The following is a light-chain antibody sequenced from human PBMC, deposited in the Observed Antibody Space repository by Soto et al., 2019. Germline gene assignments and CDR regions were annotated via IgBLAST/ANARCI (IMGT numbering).Light chain of an antibody. CDR3: QEYNTYRGA. J-gene: IGKJ1*01. CDR2: DAS. V-gene: IGKV1-5*01. Sequence: DIQMTQSPSTLSASVGDRVTITCRASQSICSWLAWYQQKPGKAPKLLICDASSLESGVPSRFSGSGSGTEFTLTITSLQPDDFATYYCQEYNTYRGAFGQGTKVEIK. CDR1: QSICSW.